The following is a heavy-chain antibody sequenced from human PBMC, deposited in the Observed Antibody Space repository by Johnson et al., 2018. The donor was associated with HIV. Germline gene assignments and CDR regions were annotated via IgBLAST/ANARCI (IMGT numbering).Heavy chain of an antibody. CDR2: LYSGGST. V-gene: IGHV3-66*01. D-gene: IGHD6-13*01. J-gene: IGHJ3*02. CDR3: ARDHIAAALGAFDI. Sequence: EQLVESGGGVVQPGRSLRLSCAASGFTVSSNYMSWVRQAPGKGLEWVSVLYSGGSTYYADSVKGRFTISRDNSKNTLYLQMNSLRAEDTAVYYCARDHIAAALGAFDIWGQGTMVTVSS. CDR1: GFTVSSNY.